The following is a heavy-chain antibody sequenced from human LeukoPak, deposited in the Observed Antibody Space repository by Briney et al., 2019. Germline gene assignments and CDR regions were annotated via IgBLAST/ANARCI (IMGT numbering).Heavy chain of an antibody. CDR3: ATRLTDAFDI. Sequence: SVKVSCKASGYTFTSYGISWVRQAPGQGLEWMGRIIPILGIANYAQKFQGRVTITADKSTSTAYMELSSLSSEDTAVYYCATRLTDAFDIWGQGTMVTVSP. J-gene: IGHJ3*02. CDR1: GYTFTSYG. CDR2: IIPILGIA. V-gene: IGHV1-69*04.